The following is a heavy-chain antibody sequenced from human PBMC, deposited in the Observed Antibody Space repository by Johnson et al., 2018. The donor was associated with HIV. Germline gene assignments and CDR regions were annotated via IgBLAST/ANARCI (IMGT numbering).Heavy chain of an antibody. V-gene: IGHV3-11*04. CDR3: ARDPPGRAFDV. CDR2: ISSSGACI. J-gene: IGHJ3*01. Sequence: QVQLVESGGGLVKPGGSLRLSCAVSGFKFSDFYMTWIRQVPGKGLECVAYISSSGACIYYADSVRGRFTISRDNAKNSLFLQMNSLSAEDTAIYYCARDPPGRAFDVWGLGTTVTVSS. CDR1: GFKFSDFY.